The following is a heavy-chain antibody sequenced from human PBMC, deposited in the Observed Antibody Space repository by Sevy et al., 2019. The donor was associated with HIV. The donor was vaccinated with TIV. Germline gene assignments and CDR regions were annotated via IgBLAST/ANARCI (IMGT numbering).Heavy chain of an antibody. V-gene: IGHV3-7*04. CDR2: IKQDESVN. J-gene: IGHJ4*02. CDR3: ARGNSGSFDY. CDR1: GFTFSTYW. Sequence: GGSLRLSCAASGFTFSTYWMHWVRQAPGKGLEWVANIKQDESVNYYVASVKGGFTISGANAKNSPFLLINRLRPGETAVYYCARGNSGSFDYWGQGTLVTVSS. D-gene: IGHD3-22*01.